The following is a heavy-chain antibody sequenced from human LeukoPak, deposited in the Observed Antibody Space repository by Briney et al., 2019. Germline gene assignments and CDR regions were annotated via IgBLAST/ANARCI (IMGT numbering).Heavy chain of an antibody. CDR2: IGTAGDT. V-gene: IGHV3-13*01. Sequence: GGSLRLSCAASGFTFSSFDMHWVRQATGKGLEWVSSIGTAGDTYYQGSVKGRSTVSRENAKNSLYLQMNNLRAGDAAVYHCARGDTTTGYFDYWGQGTLVTVSS. CDR1: GFTFSSFD. CDR3: ARGDTTTGYFDY. D-gene: IGHD5-18*01. J-gene: IGHJ4*02.